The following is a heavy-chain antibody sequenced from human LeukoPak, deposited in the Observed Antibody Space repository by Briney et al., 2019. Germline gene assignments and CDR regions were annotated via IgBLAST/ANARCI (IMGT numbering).Heavy chain of an antibody. CDR3: ARARNNYDSSGYSALDY. CDR1: GLTFSSYA. V-gene: IGHV3-23*01. Sequence: GGSLRLSCAASGLTFSSYAMTWVRQAPGKGLECVSVISGRGGSTYYADSVKGRFTSSRDNSKNTLYLQMNSLRAEDTAVYYCARARNNYDSSGYSALDYWGQGTLVTVSS. CDR2: ISGRGGST. D-gene: IGHD3-22*01. J-gene: IGHJ4*02.